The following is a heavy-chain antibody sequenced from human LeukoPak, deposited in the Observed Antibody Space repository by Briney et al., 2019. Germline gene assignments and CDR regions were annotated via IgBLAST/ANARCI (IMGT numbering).Heavy chain of an antibody. V-gene: IGHV1-46*01. J-gene: IGHJ6*03. CDR1: GYSFITHW. Sequence: ASVKVSCKASGYSFITHWMHRVRHAPGQGLEWMAIINPSGGSTSYAQKVQGRVTMTRDMSTSTVYMELSSLRSEDTAVYYCARVAAEVVGVPGPIGFGWLRRDYYYMDVWGKGTTVTVS. D-gene: IGHD2-2*02. CDR3: ARVAAEVVGVPGPIGFGWLRRDYYYMDV. CDR2: INPSGGST.